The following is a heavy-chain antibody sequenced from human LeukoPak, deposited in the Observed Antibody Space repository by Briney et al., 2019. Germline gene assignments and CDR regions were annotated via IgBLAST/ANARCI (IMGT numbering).Heavy chain of an antibody. CDR3: AKATVFGVVDYFDY. Sequence: PGGSLRLSCAASGFTFSSYGMHWVRQAPGKGLEWVAVISYDGSNKYYADSVKGRFTISRDNSKNTLYLQMNSLRAEDTAVYYCAKATVFGVVDYFDYWGQGTLVTVSS. CDR2: ISYDGSNK. J-gene: IGHJ4*02. CDR1: GFTFSSYG. D-gene: IGHD3-3*01. V-gene: IGHV3-30*18.